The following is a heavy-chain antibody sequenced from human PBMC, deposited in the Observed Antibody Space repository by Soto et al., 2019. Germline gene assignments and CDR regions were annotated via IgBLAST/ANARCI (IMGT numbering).Heavy chain of an antibody. CDR1: GFTFSSYD. Sequence: GGSLRLSCSASGFTFSSYDMHWVRQGPGKGLEWVSAIGTAGDTNYAGSVKGRFTISRETAKHSLYLQMNSLRAGDTAIYFCARAIGPTLFDYWGQGTLVTVSS. CDR2: IGTAGDT. CDR3: ARAIGPTLFDY. D-gene: IGHD3-22*01. V-gene: IGHV3-13*04. J-gene: IGHJ4*02.